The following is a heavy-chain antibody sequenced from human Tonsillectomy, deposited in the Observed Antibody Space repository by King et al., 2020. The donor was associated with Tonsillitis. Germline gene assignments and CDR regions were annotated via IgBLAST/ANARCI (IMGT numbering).Heavy chain of an antibody. V-gene: IGHV3-23*04. CDR2: ISGSGGIT. CDR1: GFTFSSYA. CDR3: AKRLGSTFYYYMDV. D-gene: IGHD2-2*01. J-gene: IGHJ6*03. Sequence: EVQLVESGGGLVQPGGSLRLSCAASGFTFSSYAMSWVRKAPGKGLEWVSAISGSGGITYYADSVKGRFTISRDNSKNTLYLQMNSLRAEDTAVYYCAKRLGSTFYYYMDVWGKGTTVTVSS.